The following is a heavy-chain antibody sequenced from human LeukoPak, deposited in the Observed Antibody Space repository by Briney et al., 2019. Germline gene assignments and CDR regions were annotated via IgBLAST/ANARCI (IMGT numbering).Heavy chain of an antibody. V-gene: IGHV4-59*08. Sequence: SETLSLTCTVTGGSISSYYWSWIRQPPGKGLEWIGYIYYSGSTNYNPSLKSRVTISVDTSKNQFSLKLSSVTAADTAVYYCARLNHQQQLADYWGQGTLVTVSS. CDR3: ARLNHQQQLADY. J-gene: IGHJ4*02. D-gene: IGHD6-13*01. CDR1: GGSISSYY. CDR2: IYYSGST.